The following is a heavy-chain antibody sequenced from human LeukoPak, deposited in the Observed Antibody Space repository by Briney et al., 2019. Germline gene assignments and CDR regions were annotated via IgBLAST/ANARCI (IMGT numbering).Heavy chain of an antibody. J-gene: IGHJ4*02. CDR2: INHSGST. CDR3: ARGAHKDYFDY. V-gene: IGHV4-34*01. CDR1: GGSISSYY. Sequence: KPSETLSLTCTVSGGSISSYYWSWIRQPPGKGLEWIGEINHSGSTNYNPSLKSRVTISVDTSKNQFSLKLSSVTAADTAVYYCARGAHKDYFDYWGQGTLVTVSS.